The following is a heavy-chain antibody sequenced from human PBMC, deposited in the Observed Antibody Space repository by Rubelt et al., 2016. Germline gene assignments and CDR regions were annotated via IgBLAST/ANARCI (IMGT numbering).Heavy chain of an antibody. CDR1: GGSFSGYY. D-gene: IGHD2-2*01. V-gene: IGHV4-34*01. J-gene: IGHJ4*02. Sequence: QVQLQQWGAGLLKPSETLSLTCAVYGGSFSGYYWSWIRQPPGKGLEWIGEINHSGSTNYNPSLKSRVTISVCTSKIRFSLQMSSGTAADTAVYYCARVRGRMYGSTSCEFDYWGQGTLVTVSS. CDR3: ARVRGRMYGSTSCEFDY. CDR2: INHSGST.